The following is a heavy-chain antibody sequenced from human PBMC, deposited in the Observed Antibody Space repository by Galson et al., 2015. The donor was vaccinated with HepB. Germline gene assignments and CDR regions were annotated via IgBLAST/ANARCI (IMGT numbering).Heavy chain of an antibody. D-gene: IGHD3-22*01. CDR2: IIPILGIA. CDR3: ARAGSITMIVVGGNNWFDP. J-gene: IGHJ5*02. Sequence: SVKVSCKASGGTFSSYAISWVRQAPGQGLEWMGRIIPILGIANYAQKFQGRVTITADKSTSTAYMELSSLRSEDTAVYYCARAGSITMIVVGGNNWFDPWGQGTLVTVSS. V-gene: IGHV1-69*04. CDR1: GGTFSSYA.